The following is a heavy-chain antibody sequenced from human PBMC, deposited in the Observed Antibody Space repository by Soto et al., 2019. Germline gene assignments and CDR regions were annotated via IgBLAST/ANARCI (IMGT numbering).Heavy chain of an antibody. CDR3: ERDGDYDFWSGYSNDDFDI. V-gene: IGHV4-59*01. CDR2: IYYSGST. Sequence: SATXSLTCTFSSGSRIVYYFNLIRHPPGKGLEWIGYIYYSGSTNYNPSLKSRVTISVDTSKNQFSLKLSSVTAADTAVYYCERDGDYDFWSGYSNDDFDIWGQGTMV. D-gene: IGHD3-3*01. CDR1: SGSRIVYY. J-gene: IGHJ3*02.